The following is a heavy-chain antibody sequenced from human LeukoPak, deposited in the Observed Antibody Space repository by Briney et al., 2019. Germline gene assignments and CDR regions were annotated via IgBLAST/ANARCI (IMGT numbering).Heavy chain of an antibody. D-gene: IGHD3-10*01. CDR2: ISYDGSNK. CDR3: AKLFKSGTYNNFSHY. CDR1: GFTFSSYG. V-gene: IGHV3-30*18. J-gene: IGHJ4*02. Sequence: GGSLRLSCAASGFTFSSYGMHWVRQAPGKGLEWVAVISYDGSNKYYADSVKGRFTLSRDNSKNNLYLQMNSLRPEDTAIYYCAKLFKSGTYNNFSHYWGQGTLVTVFS.